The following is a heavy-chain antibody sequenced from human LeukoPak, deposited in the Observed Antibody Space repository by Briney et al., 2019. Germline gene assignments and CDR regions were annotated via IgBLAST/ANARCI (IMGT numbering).Heavy chain of an antibody. CDR2: IQYDGSKK. D-gene: IGHD3-10*01. CDR3: AKDIGSYYDY. J-gene: IGHJ4*02. V-gene: IGHV3-30*02. CDR1: GFTFSSNG. Sequence: PGGSLRLSCVASGFTFSSNGMHWVRQAPGKGLERVTFIQYDGSKKYYADSVKGRFTISRDNSKDTLYLEMNSLRAEDTAVYYCAKDIGSYYDYWGQGILVTVSS.